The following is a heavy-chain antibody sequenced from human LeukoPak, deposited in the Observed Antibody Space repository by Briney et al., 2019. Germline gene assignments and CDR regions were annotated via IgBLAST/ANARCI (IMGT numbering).Heavy chain of an antibody. CDR2: IYYSGST. Sequence: SSETLSLTCTVSGGSISSYYWSWIRQPPGKGLEWIGYIYYSGSTNYNPSLKSRVTISVDTSKNQFSLKLSSVTAADTAVYYCARGCRAAAGPYYYYYYMDVWGKGTTVTVSS. CDR3: ARGCRAAAGPYYYYYYMDV. J-gene: IGHJ6*03. V-gene: IGHV4-59*01. D-gene: IGHD6-13*01. CDR1: GGSISSYY.